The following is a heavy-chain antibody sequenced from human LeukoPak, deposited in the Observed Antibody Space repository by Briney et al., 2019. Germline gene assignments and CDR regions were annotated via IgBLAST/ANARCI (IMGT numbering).Heavy chain of an antibody. V-gene: IGHV1-2*02. D-gene: IGHD6-6*01. CDR2: INPNSGGT. CDR1: GYTFTGNY. J-gene: IGHJ3*02. Sequence: GSSVKVSCKASGYTFTGNYIHWVRQAPGQGLEWMGWINPNSGGTKFAQKFQGRVTMTRDTSISTAYMDLSRLTSDDTAVYYCARGDRSSSILEDAFDIWGQGTLVTVSS. CDR3: ARGDRSSSILEDAFDI.